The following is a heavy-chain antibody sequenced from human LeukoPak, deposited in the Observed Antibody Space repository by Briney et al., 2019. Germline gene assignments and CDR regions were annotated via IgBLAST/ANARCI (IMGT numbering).Heavy chain of an antibody. CDR2: IYYSGST. CDR1: GGSISSYY. J-gene: IGHJ3*02. V-gene: IGHV4-59*08. Sequence: SETLSLTCTVSGGSISSYYWSWIRQPPGKGLEWIGYIYYSGSTNYNPSLTSRVTISVDTSKNQFSLKLSSVTAADTAVYYCARYYYDSGSYYSRFAFDIWGQGTMVTVSS. D-gene: IGHD3-10*01. CDR3: ARYYYDSGSYYSRFAFDI.